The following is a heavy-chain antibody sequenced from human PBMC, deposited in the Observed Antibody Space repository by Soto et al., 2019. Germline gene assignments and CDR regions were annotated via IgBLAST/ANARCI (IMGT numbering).Heavy chain of an antibody. CDR2: ISVSVGVT. Sequence: PWGSLRLSCAASGFTFSSFALSWVRQGPGKGLEWVSAISVSVGVTDYADSVKGRFTISRDNSKNTLYLQMNSLRAEDTAVYYCAGTGYSALDGWGQGDMVTVSA. CDR3: AGTGYSALDG. V-gene: IGHV3-23*01. CDR1: GFTFSSFA. J-gene: IGHJ4*02. D-gene: IGHD5-18*01.